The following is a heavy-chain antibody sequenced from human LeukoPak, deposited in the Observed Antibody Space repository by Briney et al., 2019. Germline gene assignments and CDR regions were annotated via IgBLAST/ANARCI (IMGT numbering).Heavy chain of an antibody. CDR3: ARVAEAAAFDY. J-gene: IGHJ4*02. D-gene: IGHD6-13*01. CDR1: GFTFSSYD. Sequence: GGSLRLSCAASGFTFSSYDIHWVRQATGKGLEWVSGIGTAGEIYYPGSVKGRFTISRENAKNSLYLQMNSLRADDTAVYYCARVAEAAAFDYWGQGTMVTVSS. CDR2: IGTAGEI. V-gene: IGHV3-13*01.